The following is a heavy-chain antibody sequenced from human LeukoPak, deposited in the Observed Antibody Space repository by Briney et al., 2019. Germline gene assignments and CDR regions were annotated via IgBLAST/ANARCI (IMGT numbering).Heavy chain of an antibody. D-gene: IGHD3-22*01. CDR1: GGSISSYY. J-gene: IGHJ4*02. CDR2: IYYSGST. CDR3: ARGCGYYYVGGNYLDY. Sequence: SETLSLTWAVSGGSISSYYWSWIRQPPGKGLEWIGYIYYSGSTNYNPSLKSRVTISVDTSKNQFSLKLSSVTAADTAVYYCARGCGYYYVGGNYLDYWGQGTLVTVSS. V-gene: IGHV4-59*01.